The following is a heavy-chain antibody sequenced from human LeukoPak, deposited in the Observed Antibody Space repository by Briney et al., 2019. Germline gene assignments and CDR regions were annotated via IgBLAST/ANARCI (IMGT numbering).Heavy chain of an antibody. CDR1: GFTFSSYW. D-gene: IGHD1-26*01. V-gene: IGHV3-74*01. CDR2: INSDGSST. Sequence: GGSLRLSCAASGFTFSSYWMHWVRQAPGKGLVWVSHINSDGSSTTYADSVKGRFTISRDNAKDTLYPQMNSLRAEDTAVYYRARDREGLGDYWGQGTLVTVSS. CDR3: ARDREGLGDY. J-gene: IGHJ4*02.